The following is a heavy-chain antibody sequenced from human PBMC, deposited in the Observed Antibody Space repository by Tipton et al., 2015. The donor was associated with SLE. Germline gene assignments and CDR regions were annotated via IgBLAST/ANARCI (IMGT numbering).Heavy chain of an antibody. D-gene: IGHD1-26*01. CDR3: ARGLKVGATDAFDI. Sequence: TLSLTCTVSGGSISSHYWSWIRQPPGKGLEWIGYIYYSGSTNYNPSLKSRVTISVDTSKNQFSLKLSSVTAADTAVYYCARGLKVGATDAFDIWGQGTMVTVSS. CDR2: IYYSGST. CDR1: GGSISSHY. V-gene: IGHV4-59*11. J-gene: IGHJ3*02.